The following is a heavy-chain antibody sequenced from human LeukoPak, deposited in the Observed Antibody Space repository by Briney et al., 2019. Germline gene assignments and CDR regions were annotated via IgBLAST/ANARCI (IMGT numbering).Heavy chain of an antibody. J-gene: IGHJ3*02. CDR1: GGSFNNGISN. CDR2: LYSSENI. CDR3: ARYIVSYPHDAFDI. Sequence: SETLSLTCTVSGGSFNNGISNWSWIRQPAGKGLEWIGLLYSSENINYNPSLKSRVTISLDTSKNQFSLRLSSVTAADTAVYYCARYIVSYPHDAFDIWGQGTMVTVSS. D-gene: IGHD1-26*01. V-gene: IGHV4-61*02.